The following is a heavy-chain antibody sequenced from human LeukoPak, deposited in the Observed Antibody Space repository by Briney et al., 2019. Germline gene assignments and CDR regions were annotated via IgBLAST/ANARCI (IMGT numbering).Heavy chain of an antibody. Sequence: GGSLRLSCAASGFTFSSYGMHWVRQAPGKGLEWVAVIWYDGSNKYYADSVRGRFTVSRDNAKRSLFLQMHSLRVEDTAVYYCARISRSDGGGFDYWGQGTLVTVSS. V-gene: IGHV3-33*01. CDR3: ARISRSDGGGFDY. CDR2: IWYDGSNK. CDR1: GFTFSSYG. J-gene: IGHJ4*02. D-gene: IGHD3-16*01.